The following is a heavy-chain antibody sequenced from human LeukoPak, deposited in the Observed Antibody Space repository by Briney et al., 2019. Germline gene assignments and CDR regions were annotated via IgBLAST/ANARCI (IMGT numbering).Heavy chain of an antibody. V-gene: IGHV1-18*01. Sequence: ASVKVSCKASGYTFTNYAITWVRQAPGQGLEWMGWISGYDGNTNYAQNLQGRVTMTTDTSTSTAYMELWSLRSDDTAVYYWARAVVLRYDTRGNYYGGGDNWGQGTLVTVSS. D-gene: IGHD3-22*01. CDR3: ARAVVLRYDTRGNYYGGGDN. CDR2: ISGYDGNT. J-gene: IGHJ4*02. CDR1: GYTFTNYA.